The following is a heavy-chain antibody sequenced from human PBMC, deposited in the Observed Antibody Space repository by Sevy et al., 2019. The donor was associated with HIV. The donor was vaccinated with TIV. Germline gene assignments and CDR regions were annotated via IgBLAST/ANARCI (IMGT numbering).Heavy chain of an antibody. J-gene: IGHJ4*02. CDR2: IRYYGSNK. D-gene: IGHD6-19*01. V-gene: IGHV3-30*02. CDR3: AKDLAVAGPYYFDY. CDR1: GFTFSSYG. Sequence: GGSLRLSCAASGFTFSSYGMHWVRQAPGKGLEWVAFIRYYGSNKYYADSVKGRFTISRDNSKNTLYLQMNSLRAEDTAVYYCAKDLAVAGPYYFDYWGQGTLVTVSS.